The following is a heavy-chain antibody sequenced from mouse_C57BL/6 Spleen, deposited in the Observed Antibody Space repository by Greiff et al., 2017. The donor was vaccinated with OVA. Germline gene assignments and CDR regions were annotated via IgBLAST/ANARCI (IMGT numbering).Heavy chain of an antibody. D-gene: IGHD2-3*01. J-gene: IGHJ2*01. V-gene: IGHV1-76*01. CDR3: ARDGYYPYYFDY. CDR2: IYPGSGNT. CDR1: GYTFTDYY. Sequence: QVQLQQSGAELVRPGASVKLSCKASGYTFTDYYINWVKQRPGQGLEWIARIYPGSGNTYYNEKSKGKATLTAEKSSSTAYMQLSSLTSEDSAVYFCARDGYYPYYFDYWGQGTTLTVSS.